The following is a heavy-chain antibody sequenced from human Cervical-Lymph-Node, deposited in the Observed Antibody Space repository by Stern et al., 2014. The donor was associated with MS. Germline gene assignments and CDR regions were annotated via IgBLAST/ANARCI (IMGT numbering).Heavy chain of an antibody. V-gene: IGHV3-21*01. CDR2: ISSSSSYI. J-gene: IGHJ4*02. Sequence: EVQLEESGGGLVKPGGSLRLSCAASGFIFSHYSMNWVRQAPGKGLEWVSSISSSSSYIQYVDSVKGRFTISRDNAKSSLYLQMDGLRAEDTALYYCVREEEEGASFDCWGQGTLVTVSS. CDR1: GFIFSHYS. D-gene: IGHD1-26*01. CDR3: VREEEEGASFDC.